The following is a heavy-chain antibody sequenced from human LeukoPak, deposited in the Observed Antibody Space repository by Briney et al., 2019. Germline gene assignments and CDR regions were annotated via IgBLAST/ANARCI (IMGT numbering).Heavy chain of an antibody. Sequence: SETLSLTCTVSGGSISSHYWSWIRQPPGKGLEWIGYIYYSGSTNYNPSLKSRVTISVDTSKNQFSLKLSSVTVADTAVYYCARDGLIAPCCSGGTCHPDDAYDIWGQRGIVTVSS. CDR2: IYYSGST. V-gene: IGHV4-59*11. J-gene: IGHJ3*02. CDR3: ARDGLIAPCCSGGTCHPDDAYDI. CDR1: GGSISSHY. D-gene: IGHD2-15*01.